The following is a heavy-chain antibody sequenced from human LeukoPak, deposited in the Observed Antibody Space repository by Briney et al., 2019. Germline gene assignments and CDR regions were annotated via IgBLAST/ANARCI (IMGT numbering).Heavy chain of an antibody. CDR1: GGSFSGYY. J-gene: IGHJ6*03. D-gene: IGHD6-19*01. Sequence: PSETLSLTCAVYGGSFSGYYWSWIRQPPGKGLEWIGEINHSGSTNYNPSLKSRVTISVDTSKNQFSLKLSSVTAADTAVYYCARDRIAVAGTKYYYYMDVWGKGTTVTVSS. CDR3: ARDRIAVAGTKYYYYMDV. CDR2: INHSGST. V-gene: IGHV4-34*01.